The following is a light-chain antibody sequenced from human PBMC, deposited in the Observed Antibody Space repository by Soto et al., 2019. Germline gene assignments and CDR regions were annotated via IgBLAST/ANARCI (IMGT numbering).Light chain of an antibody. V-gene: IGLV2-14*01. J-gene: IGLJ1*01. CDR1: SRDVGGYDY. CDR3: SSYTSSSTLAV. CDR2: DVS. Sequence: QSALTQPASVSGSPGQSITISCTGTSRDVGGYDYVSWYQQHPGKAPKPMIFDVSHRPSGVSNRFSGSRSGNTASLTISGLQAEDEADYYCSSYTSSSTLAVFGTGTKVTVL.